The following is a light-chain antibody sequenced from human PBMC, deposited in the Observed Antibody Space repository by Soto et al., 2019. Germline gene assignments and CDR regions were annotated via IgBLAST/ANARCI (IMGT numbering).Light chain of an antibody. Sequence: QSVLTQPRSVSGSPGQSVTISCSGTSSDLGGYNYVSWYQHHPGKAPKLMIYDVTLRPSGVPDRFSGSKSGNTASLTISGLQAEDEADYHCCSYAGSFTWVFGGGTKLTVL. CDR3: CSYAGSFTWV. CDR2: DVT. J-gene: IGLJ3*02. CDR1: SSDLGGYNY. V-gene: IGLV2-11*01.